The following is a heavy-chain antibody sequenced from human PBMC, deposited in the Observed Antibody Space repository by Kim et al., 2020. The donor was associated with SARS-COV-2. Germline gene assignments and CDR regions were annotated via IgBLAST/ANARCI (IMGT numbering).Heavy chain of an antibody. CDR1: GFTFSSYA. CDR2: ISGSGGST. D-gene: IGHD3-22*01. Sequence: GGSLRLSCAASGFTFSSYAMSWVRQAPGKGLEWVSAISGSGGSTYYADSVKGRFTISRDNSKNTLYLQMNSLRAEDTAVYYCAKGEYYYDSSGYYSRPDYWGQGTLVTVSS. J-gene: IGHJ4*02. CDR3: AKGEYYYDSSGYYSRPDY. V-gene: IGHV3-23*01.